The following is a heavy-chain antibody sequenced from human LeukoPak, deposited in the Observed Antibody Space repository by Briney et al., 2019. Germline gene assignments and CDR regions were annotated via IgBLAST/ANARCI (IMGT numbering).Heavy chain of an antibody. D-gene: IGHD2-8*02. J-gene: IGHJ6*03. V-gene: IGHV3-48*03. CDR3: ARWPRAVTGYYYMDV. CDR2: ISSSGSTI. Sequence: GGSLRLSCAASGFTFSSYEMNWVRQAPGKGLEWVSYISSSGSTIYYADSVKGRFTISRDNAKNSLYLQMNSLRAEDTALYYCARWPRAVTGYYYMDVWGKGTTVTVSS. CDR1: GFTFSSYE.